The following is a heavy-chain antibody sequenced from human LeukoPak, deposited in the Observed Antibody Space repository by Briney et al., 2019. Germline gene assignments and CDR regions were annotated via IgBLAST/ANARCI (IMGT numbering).Heavy chain of an antibody. CDR2: ISGSGDST. Sequence: GGSLRLSCAASGFTFSHFAMSWVRQAPGKGLEWVSAISGSGDSTYYADSVKGRFTISRDNSKNTLYLQMNSLRAEDTAVYYCAKNRGNYYYFDYWGQGTLVTVSS. J-gene: IGHJ4*02. D-gene: IGHD4-11*01. CDR1: GFTFSHFA. V-gene: IGHV3-23*01. CDR3: AKNRGNYYYFDY.